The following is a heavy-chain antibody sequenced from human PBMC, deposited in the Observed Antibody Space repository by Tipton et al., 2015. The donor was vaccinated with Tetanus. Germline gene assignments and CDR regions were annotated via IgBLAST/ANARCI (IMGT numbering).Heavy chain of an antibody. Sequence: TLSLTCTVSGGSISSGGYYWSWIRQHPGKGLEWIGYIYYSGSTYYNPSLKSRVTISVDTSKNQFSLKLSSVTAADTAVYYCARDRYYDILTGYYGVGVDRLSGMDVWGQGTTVTVSS. CDR3: ARDRYYDILTGYYGVGVDRLSGMDV. CDR2: IYYSGST. CDR1: GGSISSGGYY. D-gene: IGHD3-9*01. V-gene: IGHV4-31*03. J-gene: IGHJ6*02.